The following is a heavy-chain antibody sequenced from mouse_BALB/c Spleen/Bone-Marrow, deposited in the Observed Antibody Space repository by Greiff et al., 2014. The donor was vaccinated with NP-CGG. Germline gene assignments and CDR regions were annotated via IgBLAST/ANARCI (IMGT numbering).Heavy chain of an antibody. J-gene: IGHJ4*01. V-gene: IGHV1S81*02. Sequence: QVQLKESGAELVKPGASVKLSCMASGFTFTSYWIHWVKQRPGQGPEWIGGINPSNGRTNYNEKFKSKATLTEDKSSSTAYMQLSSLTSEDSAVYYCARDGNYRYAMDYWGQGTSVTVSS. CDR3: ARDGNYRYAMDY. D-gene: IGHD2-1*01. CDR2: INPSNGRT. CDR1: GFTFTSYW.